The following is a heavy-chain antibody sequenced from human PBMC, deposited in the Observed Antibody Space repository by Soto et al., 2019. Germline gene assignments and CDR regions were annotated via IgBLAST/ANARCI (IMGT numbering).Heavy chain of an antibody. V-gene: IGHV1-46*01. CDR3: ARDGPGYSSSWPSYYYYGMDV. Sequence: QVQLVQSGAEVKKPGASVKVSCKASGYTFTSYYMHWVRQAPGQGLEWMGIINPSGGSTSYAQKFQGRVTMTRDTSTSTVYMELSSLRSEDTAVYYCARDGPGYSSSWPSYYYYGMDVWGQGTTVTVSS. J-gene: IGHJ6*02. CDR1: GYTFTSYY. D-gene: IGHD6-13*01. CDR2: INPSGGST.